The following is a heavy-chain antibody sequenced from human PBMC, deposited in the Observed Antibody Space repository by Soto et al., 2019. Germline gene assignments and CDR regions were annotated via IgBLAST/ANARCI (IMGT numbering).Heavy chain of an antibody. D-gene: IGHD3-10*01. CDR3: ARVWSFGSGNEFDY. Sequence: QVQLVQSGAEVKKPGASVKVSCKASGYSFTSYAMHWVRQAPGQRLEWMGWINAGNGNTKYSQKFQGRVTITRDTSASTAYMELSSLRSEDTAVYYCARVWSFGSGNEFDYWGQGTLVTVSS. CDR1: GYSFTSYA. V-gene: IGHV1-3*01. J-gene: IGHJ4*02. CDR2: INAGNGNT.